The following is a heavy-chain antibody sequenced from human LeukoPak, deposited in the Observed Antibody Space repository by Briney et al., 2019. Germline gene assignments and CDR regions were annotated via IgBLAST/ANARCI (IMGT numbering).Heavy chain of an antibody. D-gene: IGHD2-2*01. J-gene: IGHJ4*02. CDR3: ASSVVPAAPDDY. CDR1: GYTLTSYY. Sequence: ASVKVSCKASGYTLTSYYMHWVRQAPGQGLEWMGIINPSGGSTSYAQKFQGRVTMTRDTSTSTVYMELSSLRSEDTAVYYCASSVVPAAPDDYWGQGTLVTVSS. CDR2: INPSGGST. V-gene: IGHV1-46*01.